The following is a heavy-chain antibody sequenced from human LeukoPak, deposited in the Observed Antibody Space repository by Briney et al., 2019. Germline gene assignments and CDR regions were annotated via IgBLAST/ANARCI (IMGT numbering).Heavy chain of an antibody. J-gene: IGHJ6*02. CDR2: ISAYNGNT. CDR3: ARELWFGYYYYGMDV. D-gene: IGHD3-10*01. Sequence: ASVTVSCKASGYTFTIYGISWVRQAPGQGLEWMGWISAYNGNTNYAQKLQGRVTMTTDTSTSTAYMELRSLRSDDTAVYYCARELWFGYYYYGMDVWGQGTTVTVSS. V-gene: IGHV1-18*01. CDR1: GYTFTIYG.